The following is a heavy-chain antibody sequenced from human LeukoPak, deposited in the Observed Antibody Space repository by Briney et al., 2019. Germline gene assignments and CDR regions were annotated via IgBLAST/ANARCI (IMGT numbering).Heavy chain of an antibody. CDR2: IKQDASEK. CDR3: ARGVAALMDV. D-gene: IGHD6-6*01. Sequence: GGSLRLSCAASRFTFSNYWMNWVRQAPGKGLEWVANIKQDASEKYYVDSVRGRFTISRDNAKNSLYLQMDSLRGEDTAVYFCARGVAALMDVWGKGTTATVSS. V-gene: IGHV3-7*04. CDR1: RFTFSNYW. J-gene: IGHJ6*03.